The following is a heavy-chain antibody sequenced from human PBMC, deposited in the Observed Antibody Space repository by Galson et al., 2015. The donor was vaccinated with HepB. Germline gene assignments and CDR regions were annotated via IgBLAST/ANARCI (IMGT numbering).Heavy chain of an antibody. CDR3: ARHLRFLEWLSDYYYYGMDV. D-gene: IGHD3-3*01. CDR1: GGSISSYY. CDR2: IYYSGST. V-gene: IGHV4-59*08. J-gene: IGHJ6*02. Sequence: SETLSLTCTVSGGSISSYYWSWIRQPPGKGLEWIGYIYYSGSTNYNPSLKSRVTISVDTSKNQFSLKLSSVTAADTAVYYCARHLRFLEWLSDYYYYGMDVWGQGTTVTVSS.